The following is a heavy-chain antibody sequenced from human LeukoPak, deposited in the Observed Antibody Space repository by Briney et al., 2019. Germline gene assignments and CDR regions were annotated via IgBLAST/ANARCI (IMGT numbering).Heavy chain of an antibody. CDR3: ARTGYSSTWSPLNHFDY. CDR2: IYYSGST. CDR1: GGSIRSYY. Sequence: PSETLFLTCTVSGGSIRSYYWSWIRQPPGKGLEWIGYIYYSGSTTYNPSLKSRVTISVDTSKNQFSLKLTSVTAADTAVYYCARTGYSSTWSPLNHFDYWGQGTLVTVST. J-gene: IGHJ4*02. V-gene: IGHV4-59*08. D-gene: IGHD6-13*01.